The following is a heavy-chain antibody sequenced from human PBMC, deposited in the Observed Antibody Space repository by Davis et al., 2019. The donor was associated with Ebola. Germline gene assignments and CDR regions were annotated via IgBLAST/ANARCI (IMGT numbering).Heavy chain of an antibody. CDR3: TTERGSGWYYYYYGMDV. D-gene: IGHD6-19*01. V-gene: IGHV3-15*01. J-gene: IGHJ6*02. CDR2: IKSKTGGGTT. Sequence: GGSLRLSCAASGFTFSNAWMSWVRQAPGKGLEWVGRIKSKTGGGTTDYAAPVKGRFTISRDDSKNTLYLQMNSLKTEDTAVYYCTTERGSGWYYYYYGMDVWGQGTTVTVSS. CDR1: GFTFSNAW.